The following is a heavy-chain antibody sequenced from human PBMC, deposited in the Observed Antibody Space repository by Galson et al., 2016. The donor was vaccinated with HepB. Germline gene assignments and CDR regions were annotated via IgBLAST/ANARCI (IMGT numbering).Heavy chain of an antibody. V-gene: IGHV3-53*01. Sequence: SLRLSCAASGFTVSDYYMTWVRQAPGKGLEWVSVVFSGGSTYYAQSVEGRFTIPRDDSKNTLHLQMNSLTAEDTAVYFCARTSYRECTGTHCVNFRYYYYFMDVWGKGTTVTVSS. CDR2: VFSGGST. CDR3: ARTSYRECTGTHCVNFRYYYYFMDV. CDR1: GFTVSDYY. D-gene: IGHD2-8*02. J-gene: IGHJ6*03.